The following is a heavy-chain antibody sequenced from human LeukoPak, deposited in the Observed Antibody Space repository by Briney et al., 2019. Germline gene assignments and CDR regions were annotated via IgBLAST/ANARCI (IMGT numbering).Heavy chain of an antibody. Sequence: NTGGSLRLSCAASGLTFSSFSMNWVRQAPGKGLERVSSISTSSIYIYYADSVKGRFTTSRDNAKNSLYLEMDSLKVDDTAGYYCARAAEVVASTEAWFDPWGQGTLVTVSS. V-gene: IGHV3-21*01. CDR3: ARAAEVVASTEAWFDP. CDR2: ISTSSIYI. CDR1: GLTFSSFS. D-gene: IGHD3-22*01. J-gene: IGHJ5*02.